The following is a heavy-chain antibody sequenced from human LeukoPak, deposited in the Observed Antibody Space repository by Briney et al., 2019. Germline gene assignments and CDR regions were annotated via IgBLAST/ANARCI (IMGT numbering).Heavy chain of an antibody. Sequence: GGSLRLSCAASGFTFSSYSMNWVRQAPGKGLEWVSSISSSSSYIYYADSVKGRFTISRDNAKNSLYLQMNSLRAEDTAVYYCARAQWLVPDAFDIWGQGTMVTVSS. CDR2: ISSSSSYI. V-gene: IGHV3-21*01. CDR3: ARAQWLVPDAFDI. CDR1: GFTFSSYS. J-gene: IGHJ3*02. D-gene: IGHD6-19*01.